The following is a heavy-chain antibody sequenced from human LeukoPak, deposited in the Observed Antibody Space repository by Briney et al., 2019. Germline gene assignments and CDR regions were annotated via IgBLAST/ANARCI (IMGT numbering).Heavy chain of an antibody. CDR1: GLTFSSYG. CDR2: ISYDGSNK. Sequence: PGRSLRLSCAASGLTFSSYGIHWVRQAPGKGLEWVVVISYDGSNKYYAHSVKGRFTISRDNSKNTLYLQMTSLRAEDTAVYYCAKGFMGAVAGTDWFDPWGQGTLVTVSS. V-gene: IGHV3-30*18. J-gene: IGHJ5*02. D-gene: IGHD6-19*01. CDR3: AKGFMGAVAGTDWFDP.